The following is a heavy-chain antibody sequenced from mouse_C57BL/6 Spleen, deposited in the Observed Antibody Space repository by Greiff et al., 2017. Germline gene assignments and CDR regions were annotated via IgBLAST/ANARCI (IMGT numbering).Heavy chain of an antibody. V-gene: IGHV3-6*01. CDR1: GYSIPSGYY. D-gene: IGHD2-1*01. Sequence: VQLQQSGPGLVKPSQSLSLTCSVTGYSIPSGYYWNWIRQFPGNKLEWMGYISYDGSNNYNPSLKTRIPITRDTSKNQFFLKLNSVSTEDTATYYCAEGGNYVKYAMDYWGQGTSVTVSS. J-gene: IGHJ4*01. CDR3: AEGGNYVKYAMDY. CDR2: ISYDGSN.